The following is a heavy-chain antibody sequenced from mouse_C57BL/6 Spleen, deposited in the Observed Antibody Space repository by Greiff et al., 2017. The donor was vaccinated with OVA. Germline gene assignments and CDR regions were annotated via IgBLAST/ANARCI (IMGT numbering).Heavy chain of an antibody. CDR3: VRDDGYHYFDY. CDR2: IRSKSNNYAT. D-gene: IGHD2-3*01. Sequence: DVHLVESGGGLVQPKGSLKLSCAASGFSFNTYAMNWVRQAPGKGLEWVARIRSKSNNYATYYADSVKDRFTISRDDSESMLYLQMNNLKTEDTAMYYCVRDDGYHYFDYWGQGTTLTVSS. V-gene: IGHV10-1*01. J-gene: IGHJ2*01. CDR1: GFSFNTYA.